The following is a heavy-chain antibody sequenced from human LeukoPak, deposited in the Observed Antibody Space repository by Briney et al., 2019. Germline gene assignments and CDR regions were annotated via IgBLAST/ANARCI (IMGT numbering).Heavy chain of an antibody. V-gene: IGHV3-21*01. Sequence: GGSLRLSCAASGFTFSSYNMNWVRQAPGKGLELVSSITSCCSYIYYADSVKGRFTISRDNAKNSLYLQMNSLRAEDTAVYYCARDPYSGSYRNYYYYFMDVWGKGTTVTISS. CDR3: ARDPYSGSYRNYYYYFMDV. J-gene: IGHJ6*03. D-gene: IGHD1-26*01. CDR2: ITSCCSYI. CDR1: GFTFSSYN.